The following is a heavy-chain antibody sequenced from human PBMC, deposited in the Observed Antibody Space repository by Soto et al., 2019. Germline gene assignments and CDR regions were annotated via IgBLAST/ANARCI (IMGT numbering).Heavy chain of an antibody. CDR3: ARDYNVAARLKYYYYYMDV. CDR1: GYTFTSYY. Sequence: KVSCKASGYTFTSYYMHWVRQAPGQGLEWMGIINPSGGSTSYAQKFQGRVTMTRDTSTSTVYMELSSLRSEDTAVYYCARDYNVAARLKYYYYYMDVWGKGTTVTVS. J-gene: IGHJ6*03. V-gene: IGHV1-46*03. CDR2: INPSGGST. D-gene: IGHD6-6*01.